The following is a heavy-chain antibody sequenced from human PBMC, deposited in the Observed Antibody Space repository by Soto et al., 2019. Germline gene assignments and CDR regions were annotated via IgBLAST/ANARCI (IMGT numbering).Heavy chain of an antibody. V-gene: IGHV1-2*02. D-gene: IGHD3-3*01. J-gene: IGHJ6*02. Sequence: GASVKVSCKVSGYTFTGYYLHWVRQAPGQGLEWVGWINPDSGGTNYEQKFVGRVTMTRDTSIRTAYMELRRLTSDDTAVYYCARGYDFWSGSDYGMDVWGQGTTVTVSS. CDR3: ARGYDFWSGSDYGMDV. CDR2: INPDSGGT. CDR1: GYTFTGYY.